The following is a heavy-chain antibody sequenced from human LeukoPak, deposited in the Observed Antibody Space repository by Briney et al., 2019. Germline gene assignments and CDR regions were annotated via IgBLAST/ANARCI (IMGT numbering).Heavy chain of an antibody. J-gene: IGHJ4*02. CDR1: GFTFSSYW. Sequence: PGGSLRLSCAASGFTFSSYWMSWVRQAPGKALEWVANIKQDGSEKYCVDSVKGRFTISRDNAKNSLYLQMNSLRAEDTAVYYCARVKFPLTWAMVNYWGQGTLVTVSS. V-gene: IGHV3-7*02. CDR2: IKQDGSEK. CDR3: ARVKFPLTWAMVNY. D-gene: IGHD5-18*01.